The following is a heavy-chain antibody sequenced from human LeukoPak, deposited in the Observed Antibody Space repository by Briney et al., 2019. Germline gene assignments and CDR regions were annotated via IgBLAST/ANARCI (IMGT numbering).Heavy chain of an antibody. Sequence: GGSLRLSCAASGFTFDDYAMHWVRQAPGKGLGWVSGINWNSGSIAYADSVKGRFTISRDNAKNSLYLQMNSLRAEDTALYYCAKTPSTTVTAYYFDYWGQGTLVTVSS. CDR3: AKTPSTTVTAYYFDY. V-gene: IGHV3-9*01. J-gene: IGHJ4*02. CDR2: INWNSGSI. D-gene: IGHD4-11*01. CDR1: GFTFDDYA.